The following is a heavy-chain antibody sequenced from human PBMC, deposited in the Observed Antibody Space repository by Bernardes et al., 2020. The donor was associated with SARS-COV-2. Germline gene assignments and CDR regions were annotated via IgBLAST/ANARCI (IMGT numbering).Heavy chain of an antibody. CDR1: GYTFTSYD. J-gene: IGHJ5*02. V-gene: IGHV1-8*01. D-gene: IGHD2-2*01. CDR3: ARSYVRPPFVVVVPAAKGGWFDP. Sequence: ASVKVSCKASGYTFTSYDINWVRQATGQGLEWMGWMNPNSGNTGYAQKFQGRVTMTRNTSISTAYMELSSLRSEDTAVYYCARSYVRPPFVVVVPAAKGGWFDPWGQGTLVTVSS. CDR2: MNPNSGNT.